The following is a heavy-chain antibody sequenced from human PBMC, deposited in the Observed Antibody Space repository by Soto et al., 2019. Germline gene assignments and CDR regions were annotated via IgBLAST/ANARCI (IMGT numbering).Heavy chain of an antibody. CDR3: AIYSSGWYPLDY. D-gene: IGHD6-19*01. CDR2: ISYDGSNK. J-gene: IGHJ4*02. CDR1: GFTFSSYG. V-gene: IGHV3-30*03. Sequence: QVQLVESGGGVVQPGRSLRLSCAASGFTFSSYGRHWVRQAPGKGLEWVAVISYDGSNKYYADSVKGRFTISRDNSKNTLYLQMNSLRAEDTAVYYCAIYSSGWYPLDYWGQGTLVTVSS.